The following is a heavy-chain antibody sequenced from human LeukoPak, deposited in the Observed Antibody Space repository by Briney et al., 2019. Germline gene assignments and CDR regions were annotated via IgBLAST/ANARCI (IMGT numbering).Heavy chain of an antibody. Sequence: GGSLRLSCAASGFTFSSYAMSWVRQAPGKGLEWVSVIYSGGSTYYADSVKGRFTISRDNSKNTLYLQMNSLRAEDTAVYYCARGPYDNSGYRFDYWGQGTLVTVSS. CDR3: ARGPYDNSGYRFDY. D-gene: IGHD3-22*01. CDR2: IYSGGST. CDR1: GFTFSSYA. V-gene: IGHV3-66*01. J-gene: IGHJ4*02.